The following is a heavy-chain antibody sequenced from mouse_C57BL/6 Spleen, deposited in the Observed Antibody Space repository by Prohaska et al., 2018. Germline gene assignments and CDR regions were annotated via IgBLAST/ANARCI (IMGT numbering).Heavy chain of an antibody. CDR1: GFTFSGFW. Sequence: EVQLLETGGGLVQPGGSRGLSCEGSGFTFSGFWMSWVRQTPGKTLEWIGDINSDGSEINYAPSIKDRVTIFRDNDKSTLYRQMSNVRSEDTATYFCMRYGSYWYFDVWGTGTTVTVSS. CDR3: MRYGSYWYFDV. J-gene: IGHJ1*03. CDR2: INSDGSEI. V-gene: IGHV11-2*01. D-gene: IGHD4-1*01.